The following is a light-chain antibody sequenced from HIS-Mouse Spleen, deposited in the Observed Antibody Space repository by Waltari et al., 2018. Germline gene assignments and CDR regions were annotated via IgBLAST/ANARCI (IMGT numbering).Light chain of an antibody. CDR3: SSYTSSSTYV. Sequence: QSALTQPASVSASPGQSITISCTGTSRDVGGYNSVSWYQQHPGKAPKLMIYDVSTRPSGVSNRFSGSKSGNTASLTISGLQAEDEADYYCSSYTSSSTYVFGTGTKVTVL. V-gene: IGLV2-14*03. J-gene: IGLJ1*01. CDR2: DVS. CDR1: SRDVGGYNS.